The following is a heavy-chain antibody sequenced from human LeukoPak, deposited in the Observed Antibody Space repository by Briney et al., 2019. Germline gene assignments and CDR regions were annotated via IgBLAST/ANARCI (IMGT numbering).Heavy chain of an antibody. CDR3: ARSQRDNIVVVVAATDSGSDY. D-gene: IGHD2-15*01. Sequence: SETLSLTCAVYGGSFSGYYWSWIRQPPGKGLEWIGEINHSGSTNYNPSLKSRVTISVDTSKNQFSLKLSSVTAADTAVYYCARSQRDNIVVVVAATDSGSDYWGQGTLVTVSS. CDR1: GGSFSGYY. CDR2: INHSGST. V-gene: IGHV4-34*01. J-gene: IGHJ4*02.